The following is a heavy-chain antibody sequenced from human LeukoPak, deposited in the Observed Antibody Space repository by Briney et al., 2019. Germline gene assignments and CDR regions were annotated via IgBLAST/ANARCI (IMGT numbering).Heavy chain of an antibody. V-gene: IGHV3-30*04. D-gene: IGHD3-22*01. CDR2: MSYDGNNK. CDR3: AKRPSYYYDSSGSLAADGTYFDY. CDR1: GFTFSTHA. Sequence: PGGSLRLSCAASGFTFSTHAIHWVRQAPGKGLEWVAVMSYDGNNKYYADSVKGRFTISRDNSKNTLYLQMNSLRAEDTAVYYCAKRPSYYYDSSGSLAADGTYFDYWGQGTLVTVSS. J-gene: IGHJ4*02.